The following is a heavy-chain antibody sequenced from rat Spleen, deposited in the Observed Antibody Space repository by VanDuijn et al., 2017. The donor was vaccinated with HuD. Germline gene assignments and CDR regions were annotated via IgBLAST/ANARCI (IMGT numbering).Heavy chain of an antibody. CDR2: ISYEGSST. Sequence: EVQLVESGGGLVQPGRSLKVSCAASGFTFSDYYMAWVRQAPKKCLEWVASISYEGSSTYYGDSVKGRFTISRDNAKNTLNLQMNSLRSEDTATYYCARRGYYDGSYYLYYFDYWGQGVMVTVSS. CDR1: GFTFSDYY. V-gene: IGHV5-22*01. D-gene: IGHD1-12*02. CDR3: ARRGYYDGSYYLYYFDY. J-gene: IGHJ2*01.